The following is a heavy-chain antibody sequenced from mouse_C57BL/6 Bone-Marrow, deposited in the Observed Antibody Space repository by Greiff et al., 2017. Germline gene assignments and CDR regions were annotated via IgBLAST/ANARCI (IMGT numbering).Heavy chain of an antibody. J-gene: IGHJ3*01. CDR1: GYTFTDHT. Sequence: VKLVESDAELVKPGASVKISCKVSGYTFTDHTIHWMKQRPEQGLEWIGYIYPRDGSTKYNEKFKGKATLTADKSSSTAYMQLKSLTSEDSAVYFCARGGFSTTVVPFAYWGQGTLVTVSA. V-gene: IGHV1-78*01. CDR3: ARGGFSTTVVPFAY. CDR2: IYPRDGST. D-gene: IGHD1-1*01.